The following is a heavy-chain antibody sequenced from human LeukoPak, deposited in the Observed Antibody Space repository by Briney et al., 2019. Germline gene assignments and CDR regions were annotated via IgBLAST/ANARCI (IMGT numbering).Heavy chain of an antibody. J-gene: IGHJ4*02. CDR1: GFTFDDYA. CDR2: ISWNSGSI. Sequence: GGSLRLSCTASGFTFDDYAIHWVRQAPGKGLEWVSGISWNSGSIVYADSVKGRFTISRDNAKNSLYLQMNSLRAEDTALYYCAKDTTSGSGSYFDYFDYWGQGTLVTVSS. CDR3: AKDTTSGSGSYFDYFDY. D-gene: IGHD3-10*01. V-gene: IGHV3-9*01.